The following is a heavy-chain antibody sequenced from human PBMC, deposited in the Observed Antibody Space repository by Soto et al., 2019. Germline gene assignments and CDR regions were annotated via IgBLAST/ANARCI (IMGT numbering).Heavy chain of an antibody. CDR2: INKDGSQT. D-gene: IGHD6-25*01. CDR3: VKEIAAAQ. J-gene: IGHJ4*02. V-gene: IGHV3-7*01. CDR1: GFTFRNYW. Sequence: EVQLVESGGALVQPGGSLRLTCATSGFTFRNYWMTWVRQAPGKGREWVANINKDGSQTSFVDSVKGRFTIFRDNAKSSLYLQMNSLRGEDTAKYYCVKEIAAAQWGQGTLVTVSS.